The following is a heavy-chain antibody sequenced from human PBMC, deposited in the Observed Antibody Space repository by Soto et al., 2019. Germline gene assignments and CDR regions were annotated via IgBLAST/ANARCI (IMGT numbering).Heavy chain of an antibody. V-gene: IGHV4-34*01. Sequence: QVQLQQWGAGLLKPSETLSLTCAVYGGSFSGYYWSWIRQPPGKGLEWIGEINHSGSTNYNPSLKSRVTISVDTSKNQFSLKLSFVTAADTAVYYCARVGNFIAADYWGQGTLVTVSS. J-gene: IGHJ4*02. CDR3: ARVGNFIAADY. D-gene: IGHD6-13*01. CDR1: GGSFSGYY. CDR2: INHSGST.